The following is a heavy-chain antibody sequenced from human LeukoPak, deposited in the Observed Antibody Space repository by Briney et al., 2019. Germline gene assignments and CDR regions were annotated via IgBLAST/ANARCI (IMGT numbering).Heavy chain of an antibody. D-gene: IGHD2-2*01. J-gene: IGHJ6*03. CDR3: ARGFVPAGMARYHYMDV. V-gene: IGHV4-4*07. Sequence: SETLSLTCTVSDGSISGYYWTWIRQPAGKGLEWIGCIYTSDNTIYNPSLRSRVTMSVDTSKNQFSLKLSSVTAADTAVYYCARGFVPAGMARYHYMDVWGKGTTVTVSS. CDR1: DGSISGYY. CDR2: IYTSDNT.